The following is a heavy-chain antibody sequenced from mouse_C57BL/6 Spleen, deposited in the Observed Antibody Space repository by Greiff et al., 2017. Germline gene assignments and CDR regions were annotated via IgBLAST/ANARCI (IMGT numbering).Heavy chain of an antibody. CDR1: GYTFTSYW. J-gene: IGHJ2*01. Sequence: QVQLQQSGAELVRPGSSVKLSCKASGYTFTSYWMDWVKQRPGQGLEWIGNIYPSDSETHYNQKFKDKATLTVDKSSSTAYMQLSSLTSEDSAVYYCARSSGYYFDYWGQGTTLTVSS. D-gene: IGHD3-2*02. CDR2: IYPSDSET. V-gene: IGHV1-61*01. CDR3: ARSSGYYFDY.